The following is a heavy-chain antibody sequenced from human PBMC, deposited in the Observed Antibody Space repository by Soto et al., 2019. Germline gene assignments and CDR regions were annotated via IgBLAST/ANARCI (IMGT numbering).Heavy chain of an antibody. D-gene: IGHD1-1*01. J-gene: IGHJ6*02. Sequence: QVQLVQSGAEVTKPGASVKVSCKASGYTFTSYDINWVRQATGQGLEWMGWMSANSGATGYAEKFQGRVTMTRDTSISTAYKELSNLRSEDTAIYYCARGVDAGVDVWGQGTTVTVSS. CDR2: MSANSGAT. CDR1: GYTFTSYD. CDR3: ARGVDAGVDV. V-gene: IGHV1-8*01.